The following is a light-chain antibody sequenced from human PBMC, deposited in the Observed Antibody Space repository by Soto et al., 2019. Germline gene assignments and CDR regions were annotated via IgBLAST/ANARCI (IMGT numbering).Light chain of an antibody. CDR3: QQFGSSPGT. CDR1: LSVSITY. V-gene: IGKV3-20*01. Sequence: EIVLTQSPGTLSLSPGERATLSCRASLSVSITYLAWYQQKPGQAPRLLIYGASSRATGIPDRFSGSGSGTDFPLTISRLEPEDFAVYYCQQFGSSPGTFGQGTKVEIK. J-gene: IGKJ1*01. CDR2: GAS.